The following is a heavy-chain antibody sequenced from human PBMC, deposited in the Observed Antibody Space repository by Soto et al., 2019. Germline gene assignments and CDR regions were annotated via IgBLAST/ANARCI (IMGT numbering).Heavy chain of an antibody. Sequence: LRLSCAASGFTFSSCDMHWVRQATGKGLEWVSAIGTAGDTYYPGSVKGRFTISRENAKNSLYLQMNSLRAGDTAVYYCARAKGSSGWYRKGYYFDYWGQGTLVTVSS. CDR3: ARAKGSSGWYRKGYYFDY. V-gene: IGHV3-13*01. CDR2: IGTAGDT. J-gene: IGHJ4*02. D-gene: IGHD6-19*01. CDR1: GFTFSSCD.